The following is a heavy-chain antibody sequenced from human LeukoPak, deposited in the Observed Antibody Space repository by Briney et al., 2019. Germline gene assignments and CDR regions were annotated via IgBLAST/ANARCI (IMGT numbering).Heavy chain of an antibody. CDR3: AKVPGHYYYYYGMDV. CDR2: IRSKANSYVT. J-gene: IGHJ6*02. V-gene: IGHV3-73*01. CDR1: GFTFSGSA. D-gene: IGHD2-2*01. Sequence: PGGSLRLSCAASGFTFSGSALHWVRQASGKGLEWVGRIRSKANSYVTAYAASVTGRFTISRDDSRNTAYLQMHSLSTEDTAVYYCAKVPGHYYYYYGMDVWGQGTTVTVSS.